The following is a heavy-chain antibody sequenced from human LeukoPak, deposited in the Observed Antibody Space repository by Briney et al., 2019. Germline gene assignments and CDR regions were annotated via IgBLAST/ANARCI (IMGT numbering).Heavy chain of an antibody. CDR1: GYTFTGYY. V-gene: IGHV1-2*02. Sequence: GASVKVSCKASGYTFTGYYMHWVRQAPGQGLEWMGWINPNSGGTNYAQKFQGRVTMTRDTSISTAYMELSRLRSDDTAVYYCATRRGGGLAKRTENYYYYYMDVWGKGTTVTISS. CDR2: INPNSGGT. CDR3: ATRRGGGLAKRTENYYYYYMDV. D-gene: IGHD3-16*01. J-gene: IGHJ6*03.